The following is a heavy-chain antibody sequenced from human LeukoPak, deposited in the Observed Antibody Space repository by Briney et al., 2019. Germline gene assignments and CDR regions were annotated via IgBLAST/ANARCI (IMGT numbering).Heavy chain of an antibody. V-gene: IGHV4-30-2*01. CDR2: IYHSGST. J-gene: IGHJ6*03. CDR1: GGSISSGGYY. CDR3: AVYSSSWSGLYYMDV. D-gene: IGHD6-13*01. Sequence: PSETLSLTCTVSGGSISSGGYYWSWIRQPPGKGLEWIGYIYHSGSTYYNPSLKSRVTISVDRSKNQFSLKLSSVTAADTAVYYCAVYSSSWSGLYYMDVWGKGTTVTVSS.